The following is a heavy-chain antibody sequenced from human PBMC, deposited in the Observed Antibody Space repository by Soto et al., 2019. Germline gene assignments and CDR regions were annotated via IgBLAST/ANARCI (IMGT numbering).Heavy chain of an antibody. D-gene: IGHD3-3*01. CDR1: GGSISSYY. CDR3: ARGKRPEWLLSDYYYGMDV. Sequence: QVQLQESGPGLVKPSETLSLTCTVSGGSISSYYWSWIRQPPGKGLEWIGYIYYSGSTNYNPSLKGRVTISVDTSKNQFSLKLSSVTAADTAVYYCARGKRPEWLLSDYYYGMDVWGQGTTVTVSS. V-gene: IGHV4-59*01. CDR2: IYYSGST. J-gene: IGHJ6*02.